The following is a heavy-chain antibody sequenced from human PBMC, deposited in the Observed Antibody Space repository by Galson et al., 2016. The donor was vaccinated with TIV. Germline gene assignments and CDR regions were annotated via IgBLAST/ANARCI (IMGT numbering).Heavy chain of an antibody. D-gene: IGHD2-2*02. CDR3: ARTQGCSSTSCYMLYYYYYGLDV. CDR2: ISYSGST. CDR1: GGSISGTKW. J-gene: IGHJ6*02. Sequence: SETLSLTCTVSGGSISGTKWWSWVRQAPGKGLEWIGSISYSGSTYYNPSLKSQVTISVDTSKNQFSLKLSSVTAADTSVYYCARTQGCSSTSCYMLYYYYYGLDVWGQGTTVTVSS. V-gene: IGHV4-39*01.